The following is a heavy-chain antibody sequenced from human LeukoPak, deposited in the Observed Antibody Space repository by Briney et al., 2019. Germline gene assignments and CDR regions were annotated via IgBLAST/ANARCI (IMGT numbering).Heavy chain of an antibody. V-gene: IGHV1-18*04. D-gene: IGHD1-7*01. CDR2: ISAYNGNT. CDR3: ARVGELELVF. CDR1: GYIFTTYY. Sequence: ASVKVSCKASGYIFTTYYVHWVRQAPGQGLEWMGWISAYNGNTNYAQKLQGRVTVTTDTSTSTAYMELRSLRSDDTAVYYCARVGELELVFWGQGTLVTVSS. J-gene: IGHJ4*02.